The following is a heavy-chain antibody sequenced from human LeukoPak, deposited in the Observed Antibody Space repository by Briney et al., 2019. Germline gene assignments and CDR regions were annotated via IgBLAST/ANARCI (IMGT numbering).Heavy chain of an antibody. V-gene: IGHV4-38-2*02. J-gene: IGHJ5*02. Sequence: SETLSLTCTVSGYSISSGYYWGWIRQPPGKGLEWIGEINHSGSTNYNPSLKSRVTTSVDTSKNQFSLKLSSVTAADTAVYYCAGDYYGSGSYLGWFDPWGQGTLVTVSS. CDR1: GYSISSGYY. CDR3: AGDYYGSGSYLGWFDP. D-gene: IGHD3-10*01. CDR2: INHSGST.